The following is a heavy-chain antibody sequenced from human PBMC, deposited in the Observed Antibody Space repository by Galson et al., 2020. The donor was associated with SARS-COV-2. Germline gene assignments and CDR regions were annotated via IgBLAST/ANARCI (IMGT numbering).Heavy chain of an antibody. CDR1: GFSLTTSGVG. CDR2: IYWDDDK. Sequence: SGPTLVKPTQTLTLTCTFSGFSLTTSGVGVGWIRQPPGKALEWLAIIYWDDDKRYSPSLKSRLTITKDTSKNQVVLTMTNMDPVDTATYYCSHSRSDLEDGGDTGCFYFSAFEVCGQGTMVTVSS. D-gene: IGHD2-21*01. CDR3: SHSRSDLEDGGDTGCFYFSAFEV. V-gene: IGHV2-5*02. J-gene: IGHJ3*01.